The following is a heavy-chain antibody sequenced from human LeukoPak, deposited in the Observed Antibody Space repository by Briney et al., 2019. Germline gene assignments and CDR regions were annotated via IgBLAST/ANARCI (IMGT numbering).Heavy chain of an antibody. CDR2: ISYIGST. CDR3: ARDPTTVTKGLDI. D-gene: IGHD4-17*01. CDR1: GDSMNSHY. J-gene: IGHJ3*02. Sequence: SQTLSLTCTVSGDSMNSHYWSWIRQPPGKGLEWIGYISYIGSTNYNPSLKSRVTISVDTSKNQFSLKLSSVTAADTAVYYCARDPTTVTKGLDIWGKGTMVTVSS. V-gene: IGHV4-59*11.